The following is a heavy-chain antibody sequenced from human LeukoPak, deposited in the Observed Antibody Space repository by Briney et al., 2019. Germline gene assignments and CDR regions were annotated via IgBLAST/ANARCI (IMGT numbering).Heavy chain of an antibody. V-gene: IGHV5-51*01. CDR3: ARSAMVRGVIGEDDY. J-gene: IGHJ4*02. D-gene: IGHD3-10*01. CDR2: IYPGDSES. CDR1: GYSFTSYW. Sequence: GESLKISCKGSGYSFTSYWIAWVRQMPGKGLEWMGIIYPGDSESRYSPSFQGQVTTSADKSIGTAYLQWSSLKASDTAMYYCARSAMVRGVIGEDDYWGQGTLVTVSS.